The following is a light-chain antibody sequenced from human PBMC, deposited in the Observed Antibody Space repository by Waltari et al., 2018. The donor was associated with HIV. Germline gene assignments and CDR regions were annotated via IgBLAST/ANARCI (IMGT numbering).Light chain of an antibody. CDR1: HSVLYYSNNKNY. CDR3: EKYHTIPWT. CDR2: WAS. V-gene: IGKV4-1*01. J-gene: IGKJ1*01. Sequence: DIVMTQSPDYLAVSLGERATINCKSSHSVLYYSNNKNYLAWYQQKPGQSPNLLMYWASTRESGVPDRFTGSGSGTDVTLTISSLQAEDVAIYYCEKYHTIPWTFGHGTRVEIK.